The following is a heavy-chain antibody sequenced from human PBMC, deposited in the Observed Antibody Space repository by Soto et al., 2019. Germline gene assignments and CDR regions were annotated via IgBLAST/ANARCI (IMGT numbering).Heavy chain of an antibody. CDR2: ISGSGGST. V-gene: IGHV3-23*01. CDR1: GFTFSSYA. CDR3: AKDSYYDFWSGPTNWFDP. J-gene: IGHJ5*02. D-gene: IGHD3-3*01. Sequence: PGGSLRLSCAASGFTFSSYAMSWARQAPGKGLEWVSAISGSGGSTYYADSVKGRFTISRDNSKNTLYLQMNSLRAEDTAVYYCAKDSYYDFWSGPTNWFDPWGQGTLVTVSS.